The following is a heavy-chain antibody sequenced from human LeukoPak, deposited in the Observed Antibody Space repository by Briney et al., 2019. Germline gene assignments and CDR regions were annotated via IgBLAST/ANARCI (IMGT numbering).Heavy chain of an antibody. CDR2: INHSGST. V-gene: IGHV4-34*01. CDR3: ARVWDYDFWSGYYTFDY. Sequence: PSETLSLTCAVYGGSFSGYYWSWIRQPPGKGLEWIGEINHSGSTNYNPSLKSRVTISVDTSKNLFSLKLSSVTAADTAVYYCARVWDYDFWSGYYTFDYWGQGTLVTVSS. D-gene: IGHD3-3*01. J-gene: IGHJ4*02. CDR1: GGSFSGYY.